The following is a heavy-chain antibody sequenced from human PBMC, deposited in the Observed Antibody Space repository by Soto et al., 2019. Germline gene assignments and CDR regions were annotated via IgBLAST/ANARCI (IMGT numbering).Heavy chain of an antibody. D-gene: IGHD5-18*01. CDR3: ARNGYTHGLDV. J-gene: IGHJ6*02. CDR2: KYYSGSTHDSVNP. CDR1: GDSVTSGFY. Sequence: QVQLQESGPGLVKPSQTLSLTCTVSGDSVTSGFYWSWVRQYPGGGLEWIGYKYYSGSTHDSVNPSHNPSLKSRVSISLDPSQHQVSLQVAAVTAADTAVYFCARNGYTHGLDVWGQGTTVTVSS. V-gene: IGHV4-31*03.